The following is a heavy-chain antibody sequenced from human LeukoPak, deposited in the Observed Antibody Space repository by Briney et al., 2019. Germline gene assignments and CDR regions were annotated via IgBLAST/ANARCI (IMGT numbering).Heavy chain of an antibody. D-gene: IGHD3-3*01. Sequence: PGGSLRLSCAASGFTFSSYAMSWVRQAPGKGLEWVSAIRGSGGSTYYADSVKGRFTISRDNSKNTLYLQMNSLRAEDTAVYYCAKGAGSLLRFLEWLSQPYYGMDVWGQGTTVTVSS. V-gene: IGHV3-23*01. CDR2: IRGSGGST. J-gene: IGHJ6*02. CDR3: AKGAGSLLRFLEWLSQPYYGMDV. CDR1: GFTFSSYA.